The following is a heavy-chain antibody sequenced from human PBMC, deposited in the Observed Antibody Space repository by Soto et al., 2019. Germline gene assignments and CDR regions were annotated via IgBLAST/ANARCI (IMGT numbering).Heavy chain of an antibody. CDR1: GYTFTSYG. J-gene: IGHJ6*02. Sequence: QVQLVQSGAEVKKPGASVKVSCKASGYTFTSYGLSWVRQAPGQGLEWMGWISAYSGNTDYAQKLQGRVTMTTDTSXSXXYMELRSLRSDDTAVYYCVRGAVAGSNYYYYGMDVWGQGPTVTVSS. CDR3: VRGAVAGSNYYYYGMDV. CDR2: ISAYSGNT. D-gene: IGHD6-19*01. V-gene: IGHV1-18*01.